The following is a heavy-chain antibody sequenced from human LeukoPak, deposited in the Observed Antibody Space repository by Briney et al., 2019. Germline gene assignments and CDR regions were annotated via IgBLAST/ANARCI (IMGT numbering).Heavy chain of an antibody. Sequence: SETLSLTCTVSGGSVSSGSYYWSWIRQPPGKGLEWIGYIYYSGSTNYNPSLKSRVTISVDTSKNQFSLKLSSVTAADTAVYYRAAGGNYYGSGSYNWGQGTLVTVSS. CDR1: GGSVSSGSYY. J-gene: IGHJ4*02. CDR2: IYYSGST. CDR3: AAGGNYYGSGSYN. D-gene: IGHD3-10*01. V-gene: IGHV4-61*01.